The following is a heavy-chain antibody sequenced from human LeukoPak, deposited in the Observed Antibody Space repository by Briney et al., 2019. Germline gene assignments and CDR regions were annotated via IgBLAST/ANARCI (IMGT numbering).Heavy chain of an antibody. J-gene: IGHJ3*02. V-gene: IGHV4-59*01. CDR1: GGSISSYY. Sequence: SETLSLTCTVSGGSISSYYWSWIRQPPGKGLEWIGYIYYSGSTSYNPSLKGRVTISVDTSKNQFSLKLSSVTAADTAVYYCARLYSSSWAWGAFDIWGQGTMVTVSS. D-gene: IGHD6-13*01. CDR3: ARLYSSSWAWGAFDI. CDR2: IYYSGST.